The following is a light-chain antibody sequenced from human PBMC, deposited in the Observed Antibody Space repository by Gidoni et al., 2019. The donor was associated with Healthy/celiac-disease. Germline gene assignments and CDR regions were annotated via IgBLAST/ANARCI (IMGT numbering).Light chain of an antibody. CDR3: QQYGSSPRALT. CDR2: GAS. CDR1: QSVSSSY. J-gene: IGKJ4*01. Sequence: EIVLTQSPGTLSLSPGERATLSCRASQSVSSSYFAWYQQKPGQAPRLLIYGASSRATGIPDRFSGSGSGTDFTLTISRLEPEDFAVYYCQQYGSSPRALTFGGXTKVEIK. V-gene: IGKV3-20*01.